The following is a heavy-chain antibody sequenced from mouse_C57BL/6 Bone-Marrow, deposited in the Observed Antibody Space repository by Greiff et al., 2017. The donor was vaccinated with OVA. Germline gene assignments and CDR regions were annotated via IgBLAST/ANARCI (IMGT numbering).Heavy chain of an antibody. CDR3: ARSIITTVVADWYFDV. D-gene: IGHD1-1*01. CDR2: IYPGDGDT. CDR1: GYAFSSSW. J-gene: IGHJ1*03. V-gene: IGHV1-82*01. Sequence: QVQLQQSGPELVKPGASVKISCKVSGYAFSSSWMNWVKQRPGKGLEWIGRIYPGDGDTNYNGKFKGKATLTADKSSSTAYMQLSSLTSEDSAVYFCARSIITTVVADWYFDVWGTGTTVTVSS.